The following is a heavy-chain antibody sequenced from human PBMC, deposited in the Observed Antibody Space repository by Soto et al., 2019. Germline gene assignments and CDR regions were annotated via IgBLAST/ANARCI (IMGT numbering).Heavy chain of an antibody. Sequence: EVEVWESGGGLVQPGGSLRLSCAASGFTFSAYVMSWVRQAPGKGLEWVSSITSSGGGTYYADSVKGRFTVSRDNSKNTVYLQMNSLRDEDTAVYYCAKLTAAWGQGTLVTVSS. V-gene: IGHV3-23*01. CDR2: ITSSGGGT. CDR3: AKLTAA. J-gene: IGHJ4*02. CDR1: GFTFSAYV. D-gene: IGHD6-13*01.